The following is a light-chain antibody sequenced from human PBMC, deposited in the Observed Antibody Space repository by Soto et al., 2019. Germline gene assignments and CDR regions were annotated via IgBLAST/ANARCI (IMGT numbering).Light chain of an antibody. CDR2: DAS. J-gene: IGKJ4*01. V-gene: IGKV3-11*01. CDR1: QSVSSY. Sequence: EIVLTQSPATLSLSPGERATLSCRASQSVSSYLAWYQQKPGQAPRLLIYDASNRATGIPARFSGSGSGTDFTLTISSLGPKDFAVYYGQRRSNGLPFGGGTKVEIK. CDR3: QRRSNGLP.